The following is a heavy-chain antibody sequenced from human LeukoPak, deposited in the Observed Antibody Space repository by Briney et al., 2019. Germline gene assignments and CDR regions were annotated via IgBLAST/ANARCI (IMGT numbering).Heavy chain of an antibody. CDR2: IKEDGSEK. D-gene: IGHD3-16*01. J-gene: IGHJ6*02. CDR3: ARGGGLDV. V-gene: IGHV3-7*03. CDR1: GFMFSSYW. Sequence: GGSLRLSCAASGFMFSSYWMSWVRSPPEKGLEWVANIKEDGSEKYFVDSVKGRFTISRDNANNSLYLQMSNLRAEDTAVYFCARGGGLDVWAKGPRSPSP.